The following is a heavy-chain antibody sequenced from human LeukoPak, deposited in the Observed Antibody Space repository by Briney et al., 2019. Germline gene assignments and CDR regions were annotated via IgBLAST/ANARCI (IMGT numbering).Heavy chain of an antibody. V-gene: IGHV1-8*01. Sequence: GASVKVSCKASGYTFTSYDINWVRQATGQRLEWMGWMNPNSGNTGYAQKFQGRVTMTRNTSISTAYMELSSLRSEDTAVYYCARAPVLRFLEWLHDNWFDPWGQGTLVTVSS. CDR1: GYTFTSYD. J-gene: IGHJ5*02. D-gene: IGHD3-3*01. CDR2: MNPNSGNT. CDR3: ARAPVLRFLEWLHDNWFDP.